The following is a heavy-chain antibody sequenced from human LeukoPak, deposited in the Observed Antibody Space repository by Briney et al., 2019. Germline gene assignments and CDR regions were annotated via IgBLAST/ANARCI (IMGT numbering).Heavy chain of an antibody. V-gene: IGHV3-30*02. D-gene: IGHD3-10*01. Sequence: GGSLRLSCAASGFTFSSYGMHWVRQAPGKGLEWVAFIRYDGSNKYYADSVKGRFTISRDNSKNTLYLQMNSLRAEDTAVYYCAAHGHYYGLGRGYFDYWGQGTLVTVSS. CDR2: IRYDGSNK. CDR3: AAHGHYYGLGRGYFDY. J-gene: IGHJ4*02. CDR1: GFTFSSYG.